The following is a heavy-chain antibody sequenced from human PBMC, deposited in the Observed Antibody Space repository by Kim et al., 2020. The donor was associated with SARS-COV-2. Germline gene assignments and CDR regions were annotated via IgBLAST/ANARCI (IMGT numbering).Heavy chain of an antibody. Sequence: GGSLRLSCAASGFTFSGSAMHWVRQASGKGLVWVGRIRSKANSYATTYAASLKGRFTISRDDSKNTAYLQMNSLKTEDTAVYYCTRTTMVRGVIPAGVGMDVWGQGTTVTVSS. CDR2: IRSKANSYAT. J-gene: IGHJ6*02. D-gene: IGHD3-10*01. CDR3: TRTTMVRGVIPAGVGMDV. V-gene: IGHV3-73*01. CDR1: GFTFSGSA.